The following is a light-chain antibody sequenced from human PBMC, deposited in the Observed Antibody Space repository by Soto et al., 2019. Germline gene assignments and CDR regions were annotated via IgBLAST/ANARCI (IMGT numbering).Light chain of an antibody. CDR3: PHYNNWPRT. CDR2: GTS. J-gene: IGKJ1*01. CDR1: QSVSSN. Sequence: EIVITQTPATLSVSPGERATLSCRASQSVSSNLAWYQQKPGQAPRLLLYGTSTRATGIPARFSGSGSGTEFTLTISSLQSEDFAVYYCPHYNNWPRTFGQGTKVEIK. V-gene: IGKV3-15*01.